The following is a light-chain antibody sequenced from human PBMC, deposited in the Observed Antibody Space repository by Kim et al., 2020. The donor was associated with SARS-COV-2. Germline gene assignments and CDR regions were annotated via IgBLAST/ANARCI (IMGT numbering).Light chain of an antibody. CDR1: QRFTSRY. V-gene: IGKV3-20*01. CDR3: QQYDTLPVT. J-gene: IGKJ4*01. Sequence: LSPGERATLSGRASQRFTSRYLAWKQQKIDQARRHLIYGTSTRATGITDRCSGSGSGTDFTLNISRLEPEDFGVYYCQQYDTLPVTFGGGTKLEI. CDR2: GTS.